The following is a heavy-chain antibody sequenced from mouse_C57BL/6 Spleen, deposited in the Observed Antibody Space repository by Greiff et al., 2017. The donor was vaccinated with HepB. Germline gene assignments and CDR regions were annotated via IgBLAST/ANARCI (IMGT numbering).Heavy chain of an antibody. CDR1: GFTFSDYG. V-gene: IGHV5-17*01. J-gene: IGHJ4*01. CDR2: ISSGSSTI. Sequence: DVKLVESGGGLVKPGGSLKLSCAASGFTFSDYGIHWVRQAPEKGLEWVAYISSGSSTIYYADTVKGRFTISRDNAKNTLFLQMTSLRSEDTAMYYCARNPYYAMDYWGQGTSVTVSS. CDR3: ARNPYYAMDY.